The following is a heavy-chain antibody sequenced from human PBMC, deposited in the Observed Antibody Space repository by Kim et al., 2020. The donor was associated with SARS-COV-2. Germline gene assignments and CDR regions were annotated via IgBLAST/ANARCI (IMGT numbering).Heavy chain of an antibody. CDR2: ISGSGGST. D-gene: IGHD6-13*01. Sequence: GGSLRLSCAASGFTFSSYAMHWVRQAPGKGLEWVAAISGSGGSTYYADSVKGRFTISRDNSKNTLYLQMNSLRAEDTAVYYCAKEIIAAAFYYYGMDVWGQGTTVTVSS. V-gene: IGHV3-23*01. J-gene: IGHJ6*02. CDR3: AKEIIAAAFYYYGMDV. CDR1: GFTFSSYA.